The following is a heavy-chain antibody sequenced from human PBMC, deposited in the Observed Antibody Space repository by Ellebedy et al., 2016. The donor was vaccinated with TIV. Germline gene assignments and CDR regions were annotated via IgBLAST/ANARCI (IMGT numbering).Heavy chain of an antibody. D-gene: IGHD6-13*01. CDR2: ISGSGGST. J-gene: IGHJ4*02. CDR3: AKRSRAAAGTNYFDY. Sequence: GGSLRLXXAASGFTFSSYAMSWVRQASGKGLEWVSAISGSGGSTYYADSVKGRFTIARDNSKNTLYLQMNSLRAEDTAVYYCAKRSRAAAGTNYFDYWGQGTLVTVSS. CDR1: GFTFSSYA. V-gene: IGHV3-23*01.